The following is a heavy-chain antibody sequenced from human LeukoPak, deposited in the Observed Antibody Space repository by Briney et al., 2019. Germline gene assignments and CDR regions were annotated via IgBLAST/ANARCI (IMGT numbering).Heavy chain of an antibody. D-gene: IGHD2-21*02. CDR1: GFTVSGTH. CDR3: AKDEVTSGGGLAS. J-gene: IGHJ4*02. V-gene: IGHV3-53*01. CDR2: MHTGGTT. Sequence: GGSLRLSCAASGFTVSGTHMSWVRQAPGKGLEWVSAMHTGGTTYYADSVKGRFTISRDNSKNTLYLHMNSLRAEDTAVYYCAKDEVTSGGGLASWGQGTLVTVSS.